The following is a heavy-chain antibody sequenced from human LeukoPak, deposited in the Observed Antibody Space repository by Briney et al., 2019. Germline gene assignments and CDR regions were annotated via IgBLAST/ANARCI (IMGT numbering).Heavy chain of an antibody. D-gene: IGHD2-2*01. CDR2: ISSSSSYI. CDR3: ARDSSTSFLYWFDP. V-gene: IGHV3-21*01. CDR1: GFTFSSYS. J-gene: IGHJ5*02. Sequence: PGGSLRLSCAASGFTFSSYSMNWVRQAPGKGLEWVSSISSSSSYIYYADSVKGRFTISRDNAKNSLHLQMNSLRAEDTAVYYCARDSSTSFLYWFDPWGQGTLVTVSS.